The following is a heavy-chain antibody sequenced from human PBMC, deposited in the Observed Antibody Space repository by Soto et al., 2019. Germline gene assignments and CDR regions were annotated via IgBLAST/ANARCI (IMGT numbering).Heavy chain of an antibody. CDR1: GYTLTELS. CDR3: ATALLTYCSRGSCSSYALDI. D-gene: IGHD2-15*01. Sequence: GASVKVSCKVSGYTLTELSMHWVRQAPGKGLEWMGGFDPEDGETIYAQKFQGRVTLTEDTSTDTAYMELSSLRSEDTAVYYCATALLTYCSRGSCSSYALDIWGQGTMVTVS. CDR2: FDPEDGET. V-gene: IGHV1-24*01. J-gene: IGHJ3*02.